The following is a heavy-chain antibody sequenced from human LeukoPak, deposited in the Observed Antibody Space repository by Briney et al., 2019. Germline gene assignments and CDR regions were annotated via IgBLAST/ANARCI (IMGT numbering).Heavy chain of an antibody. V-gene: IGHV4-4*07. J-gene: IGHJ3*02. Sequence: SETLSLTCTVSGGSISSYYWSWIRQPAGKGLEWIGRIYTSGSTNYNPSLKSRVTMSVDTSKNQFSLKLSSVTAADTAVYYCARDIDYVWGSYRPYYAFDIWGQGTMVTVSS. CDR2: IYTSGST. CDR3: ARDIDYVWGSYRPYYAFDI. D-gene: IGHD3-16*02. CDR1: GGSISSYY.